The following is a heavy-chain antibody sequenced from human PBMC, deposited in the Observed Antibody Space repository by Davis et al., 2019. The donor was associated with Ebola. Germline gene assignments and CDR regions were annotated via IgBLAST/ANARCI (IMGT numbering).Heavy chain of an antibody. V-gene: IGHV3-23*01. D-gene: IGHD6-19*01. CDR1: AFTFSSYT. J-gene: IGHJ4*02. CDR2: ISGSGIST. Sequence: GGSLRLSCAASAFTFSSYTMGWVRQAPGKGLEWVSLISGSGISTYYADSVKGRFTISRDNSKDTLYLQVNSLRVEDTAVYYCASRGWYFDYWGQGTLVTVSS. CDR3: ASRGWYFDY.